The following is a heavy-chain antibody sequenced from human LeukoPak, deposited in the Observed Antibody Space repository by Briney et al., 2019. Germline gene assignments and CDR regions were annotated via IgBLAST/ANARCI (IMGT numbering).Heavy chain of an antibody. D-gene: IGHD3-10*01. J-gene: IGHJ4*02. CDR1: GGSISSGGYY. CDR2: IYYSGST. V-gene: IGHV4-31*03. CDR3: ARGRVRGVTYYFDY. Sequence: PSQTLSLTCTVSGGSISSGGYYWSWIRQHPGKGLEWIGYIYYSGSTYYNPSLKSRVTILVDTSKNQFSLKLSSVTAADTAVYYCARGRVRGVTYYFDYWGQGTLVTVSS.